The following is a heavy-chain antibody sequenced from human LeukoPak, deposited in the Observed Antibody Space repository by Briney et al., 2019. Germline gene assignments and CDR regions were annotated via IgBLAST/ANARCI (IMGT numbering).Heavy chain of an antibody. D-gene: IGHD3-22*01. CDR1: GYTFTSYY. J-gene: IGHJ1*01. Sequence: ASVKVSCKASGYTFTSYYMHWVRQAPGQGLEWMGIINPSGGSTSYAQKFQGRVTMTRDTSTSTVYMELGSLRSEDTAVYYCARGEENTYYYDSSGYSTFQHWGQGTLVTVSS. CDR3: ARGEENTYYYDSSGYSTFQH. CDR2: INPSGGST. V-gene: IGHV1-46*01.